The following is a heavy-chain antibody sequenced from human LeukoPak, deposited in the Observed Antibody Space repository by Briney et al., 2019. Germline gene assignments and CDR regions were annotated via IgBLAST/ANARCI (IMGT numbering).Heavy chain of an antibody. CDR2: IYPGDSDT. CDR1: GYSFTSYW. D-gene: IGHD3-22*01. V-gene: IGHV5-51*01. Sequence: GESLKISCKGSGYSFTSYWIGWVRHMPGKGLEWMGIIYPGDSDTKYSPSFQGQVTISADKSISTAYLQWSSLKASDTAMYYCARGSSGYYYDFDYWGQGTLVTVSS. J-gene: IGHJ4*02. CDR3: ARGSSGYYYDFDY.